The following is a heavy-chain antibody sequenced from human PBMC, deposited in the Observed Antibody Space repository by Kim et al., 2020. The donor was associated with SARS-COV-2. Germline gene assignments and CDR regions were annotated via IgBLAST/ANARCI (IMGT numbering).Heavy chain of an antibody. CDR3: ATTEYCSSTSCWFDP. Sequence: SLNSRVTISVDTSKNQFSLKLSSVTAADTAVYYCATTEYCSSTSCWFDPWGQGTLVTVSS. V-gene: IGHV4-30-2*05. D-gene: IGHD2-2*01. J-gene: IGHJ5*02.